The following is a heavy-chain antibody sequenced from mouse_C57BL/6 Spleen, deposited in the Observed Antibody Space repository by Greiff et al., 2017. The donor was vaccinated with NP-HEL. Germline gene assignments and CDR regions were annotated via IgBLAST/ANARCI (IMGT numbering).Heavy chain of an antibody. V-gene: IGHV3-1*01. D-gene: IGHD1-1*01. CDR1: GYSITSGYD. CDR3: ARVGTVYWYFDV. J-gene: IGHJ1*03. CDR2: ISYSGST. Sequence: ESGPGMVKPSQSLSLTCTVTGYSITSGYDWHWIRHFPGNKLEWMGYISYSGSTNYNPSLKSRISITHDTSKNHFFLKLNSVTTEDTATYYCARVGTVYWYFDVWGTGTTVTVSS.